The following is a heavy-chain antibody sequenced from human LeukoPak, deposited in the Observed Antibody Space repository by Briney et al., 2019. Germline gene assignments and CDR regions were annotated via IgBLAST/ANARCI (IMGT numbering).Heavy chain of an antibody. Sequence: KPSETLSLTCTVSGASISSYYWRWIRQPPGKGLEWIGYISYSGSTNYNPSLKSRVTISDDTSKNQVSLTLSSVTAADTAVYYCARHPELYFFDHWGQGTLVTVSS. CDR2: ISYSGST. CDR1: GASISSYY. V-gene: IGHV4-59*08. J-gene: IGHJ4*02. D-gene: IGHD3-10*01. CDR3: ARHPELYFFDH.